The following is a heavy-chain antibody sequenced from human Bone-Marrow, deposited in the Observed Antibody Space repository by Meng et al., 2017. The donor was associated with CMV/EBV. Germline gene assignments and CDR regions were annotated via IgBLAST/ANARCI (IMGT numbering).Heavy chain of an antibody. CDR3: ARGSGIAARRLPFQQYYFDY. CDR2: IKQDGSEK. V-gene: IGHV3-7*01. Sequence: GGSLRLSCAASGFTFSSYWMSWVRQAPGKGLEWVANIKQDGSEKYYVDSVKGRFTISRDNAKNSLYLQMNSLRAEDTAVYYCARGSGIAARRLPFQQYYFDYWGQGTLVTVSS. D-gene: IGHD6-6*01. CDR1: GFTFSSYW. J-gene: IGHJ4*02.